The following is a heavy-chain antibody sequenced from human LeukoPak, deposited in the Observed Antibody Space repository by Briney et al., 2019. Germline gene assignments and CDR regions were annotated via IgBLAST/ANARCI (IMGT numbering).Heavy chain of an antibody. J-gene: IGHJ4*02. CDR3: ARAHRNSYYDYVWGSYRSWGFDY. CDR2: IYTSGST. CDR1: GGSISSYY. V-gene: IGHV4-4*07. D-gene: IGHD3-16*02. Sequence: SETLSLTCTVSGGSISSYYWSWIRQPAGKGLEWIGRIYTSGSTNYNPSLKSRVTISVDTSKNQFSLKLSSVTAADTAVYYCARAHRNSYYDYVWGSYRSWGFDYWGQGTLVTVSS.